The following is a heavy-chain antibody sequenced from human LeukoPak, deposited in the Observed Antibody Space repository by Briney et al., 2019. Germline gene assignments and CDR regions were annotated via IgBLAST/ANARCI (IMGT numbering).Heavy chain of an antibody. Sequence: GGSLRLSCAASGFIVSSNFLSWVRQAPGKGLEWVSGIIGGGGSTYYADSVKGRFTISGDNSRNTLFLQMNSLRAEDTAVYYCAHGAMYQLDYWGQGTLVTVSS. J-gene: IGHJ4*02. CDR1: GFIVSSNF. V-gene: IGHV3-23*01. CDR3: AHGAMYQLDY. D-gene: IGHD2-2*01. CDR2: IIGGGGST.